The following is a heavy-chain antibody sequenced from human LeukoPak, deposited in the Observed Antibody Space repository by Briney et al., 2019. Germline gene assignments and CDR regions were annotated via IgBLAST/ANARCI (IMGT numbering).Heavy chain of an antibody. CDR2: ISGSGGST. D-gene: IGHD6-25*01. J-gene: IGHJ4*02. Sequence: GGSLRLSCAASGFTFSGYTMSWVRQAPGKGLEWVSAISGSGGSTYYADSVKGRFTISRDNSKNTLYLQMNSLRAEDTAVYYCAKGRAATGGSTVFDYWGQGTLVTVSS. V-gene: IGHV3-23*01. CDR3: AKGRAATGGSTVFDY. CDR1: GFTFSGYT.